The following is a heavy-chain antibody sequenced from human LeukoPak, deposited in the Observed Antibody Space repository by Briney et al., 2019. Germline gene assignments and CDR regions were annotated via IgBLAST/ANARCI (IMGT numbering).Heavy chain of an antibody. CDR3: AGGQGWHFDL. J-gene: IGHJ2*01. Sequence: GGSLRLSCAASGISLSSLWMSWFRQAPGKGLEWVADIRQDGSDEHYVASVKGRFTISRDSTSLILQMNSLRAEDTAVYYCAGGQGWHFDLWGRGTLITVSS. CDR1: GISLSSLW. CDR2: IRQDGSDE. V-gene: IGHV3-7*01. D-gene: IGHD2-15*01.